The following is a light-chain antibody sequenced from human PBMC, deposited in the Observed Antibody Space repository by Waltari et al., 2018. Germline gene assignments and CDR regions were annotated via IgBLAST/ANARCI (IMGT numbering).Light chain of an antibody. CDR2: YDS. CDR1: NIGTKR. CDR3: QVWDSSGDPWV. Sequence: SYVLTQPPSVSVAPGQTAKITCGGKNIGTKRVHGYQQKPGQAPVVVVYYDSDRPSGIPERFSGSNSGNTATLTVSRVEAGDEADYYCQVWDSSGDPWVFGGGTKLTVL. J-gene: IGLJ3*02. V-gene: IGLV3-21*02.